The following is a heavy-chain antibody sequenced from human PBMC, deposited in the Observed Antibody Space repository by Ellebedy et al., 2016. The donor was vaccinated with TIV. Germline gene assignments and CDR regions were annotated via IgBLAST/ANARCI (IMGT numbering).Heavy chain of an antibody. Sequence: PAGSLRLSCAASGLTFSSYAMSWVRQAPGTGLEWVSTVTGSGSSTYYADSVKGRFTISRDNSKNTLFLQMSSLRAEDTAVYFCARRSTDFAFDSWGQGTLVTVSS. CDR2: VTGSGSST. CDR1: GLTFSSYA. CDR3: ARRSTDFAFDS. D-gene: IGHD3/OR15-3a*01. J-gene: IGHJ4*02. V-gene: IGHV3-23*01.